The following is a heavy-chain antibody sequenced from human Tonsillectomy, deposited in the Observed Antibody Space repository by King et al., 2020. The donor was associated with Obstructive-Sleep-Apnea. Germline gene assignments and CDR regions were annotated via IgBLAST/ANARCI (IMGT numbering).Heavy chain of an antibody. CDR2: IKHDGREK. J-gene: IGHJ4*02. CDR1: VFTFSSFW. CDR3: ARDMNIAAAVVDY. D-gene: IGHD6-13*01. Sequence: VQLVESGGGLVQPGGSLRLSCAASVFTFSSFWMSWVRQAPGKGLEWGANIKHDGREKYFVDSVKGRFTISRDNAKNSLYLQMNSLRAEDTAVYYCARDMNIAAAVVDYWGQGTLVTVSS. V-gene: IGHV3-7*03.